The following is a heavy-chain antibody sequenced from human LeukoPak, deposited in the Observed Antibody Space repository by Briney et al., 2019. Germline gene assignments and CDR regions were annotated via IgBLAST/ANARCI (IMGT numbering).Heavy chain of an antibody. Sequence: GGSLRLSCAASGFTFDDYAMHWVRQAPGKGLEWVSGISWNSGSIGYADSVKGRFTISRDIAKNSLYLQMNSLRAEDTASYYCATTPAGIAVAGTYFDYWGQGTLVTVSS. CDR3: ATTPAGIAVAGTYFDY. CDR2: ISWNSGSI. J-gene: IGHJ4*02. CDR1: GFTFDDYA. D-gene: IGHD6-19*01. V-gene: IGHV3-9*01.